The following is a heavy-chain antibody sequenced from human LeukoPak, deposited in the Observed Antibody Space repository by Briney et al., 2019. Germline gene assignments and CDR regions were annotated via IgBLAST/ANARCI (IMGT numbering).Heavy chain of an antibody. J-gene: IGHJ4*02. CDR1: GFTFSSYD. D-gene: IGHD5-24*01. CDR2: ISYDGSNK. Sequence: GRSLRLSCAASGFTFSSYDMHWVRQAPGKGLEWVAVISYDGSNKYYADSVKGRFTISRDNSKNTLYLQMNSLRAEDTAVYYCAKDAQRVEMATGPDYWGQGTLVTVSS. V-gene: IGHV3-30*18. CDR3: AKDAQRVEMATGPDY.